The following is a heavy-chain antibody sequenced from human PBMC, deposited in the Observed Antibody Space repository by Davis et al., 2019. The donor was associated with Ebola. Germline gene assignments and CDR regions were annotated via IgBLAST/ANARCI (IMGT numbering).Heavy chain of an antibody. V-gene: IGHV1-2*02. CDR1: GYSFTDYY. CDR2: INPNSGGT. CDR3: ARGDSYCSGGTCLSDHCDY. D-gene: IGHD2-15*01. J-gene: IGHJ4*02. Sequence: ASVKVSCKASGYSFTDYYMHWVRQAPGQGLEWMGWINPNSGGTNYAQKFQGRVTVTRDTSIRAAYMELRRLTSDDTAIYYCARGDSYCSGGTCLSDHCDYWGQGTLVTVSS.